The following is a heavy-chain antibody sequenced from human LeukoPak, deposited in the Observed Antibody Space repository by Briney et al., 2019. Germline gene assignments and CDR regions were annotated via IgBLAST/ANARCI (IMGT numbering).Heavy chain of an antibody. D-gene: IGHD2-15*01. CDR2: IIPIFGTA. Sequence: ASVKVSCKASGGTFSSYAISWVRQAPGQGLEWMGGIIPIFGTANYAQKFQGRVTITADESTSTAYMELSSLRSEDTAVYYCARDQVGYCSGGSCPAGFDPWGQGTLVTVSS. V-gene: IGHV1-69*13. CDR1: GGTFSSYA. CDR3: ARDQVGYCSGGSCPAGFDP. J-gene: IGHJ5*02.